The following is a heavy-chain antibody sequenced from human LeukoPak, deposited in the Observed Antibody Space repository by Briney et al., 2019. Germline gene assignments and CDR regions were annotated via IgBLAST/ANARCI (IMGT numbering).Heavy chain of an antibody. CDR1: GFTFDDYA. D-gene: IGHD5-18*01. Sequence: GGSLRLSCAASGFTFDDYAMHWVRQAPGKGLEWVSAISGSGGSTYYADSVKGRFTISRDNSKNTLYLQMNSLRAEDTAVYYCAKLRAGYTSGMDVWGKGTTVTVSS. V-gene: IGHV3-23*01. CDR3: AKLRAGYTSGMDV. J-gene: IGHJ6*03. CDR2: ISGSGGST.